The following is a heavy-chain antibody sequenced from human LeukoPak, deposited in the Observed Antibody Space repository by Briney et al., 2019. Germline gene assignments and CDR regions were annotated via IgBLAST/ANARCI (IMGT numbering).Heavy chain of an antibody. CDR3: ASVGYYYDSSGYYRDFDY. V-gene: IGHV3-53*01. CDR1: GFTVSSNY. Sequence: LPGGSLRLSCAASGFTVSSNYMSWVRQAPGKGLEWVSVIYSGGSTYYADSVKGRFTISRDNSKNTLYLQMNSLRAEDTAVYYCASVGYYYDSSGYYRDFDYWGQGTLVTVSS. J-gene: IGHJ4*02. CDR2: IYSGGST. D-gene: IGHD3-22*01.